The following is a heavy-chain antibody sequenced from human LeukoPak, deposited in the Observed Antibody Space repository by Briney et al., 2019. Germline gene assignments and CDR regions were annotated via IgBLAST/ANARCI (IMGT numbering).Heavy chain of an antibody. Sequence: LAGGSLRLSCAASGFTFSSNWMSWVRQAPGKGLEWVANINQDESVKYYVDSVKGRFTISRDNAKNSLYLQMNSLRVEDTAVYYCARDSDYGSGPAWGQGTLVTVPS. D-gene: IGHD3-10*01. V-gene: IGHV3-7*01. CDR3: ARDSDYGSGPA. CDR2: INQDESVK. CDR1: GFTFSSNW. J-gene: IGHJ4*02.